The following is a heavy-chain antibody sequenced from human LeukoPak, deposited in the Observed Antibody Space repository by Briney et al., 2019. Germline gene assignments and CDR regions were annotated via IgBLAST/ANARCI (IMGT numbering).Heavy chain of an antibody. CDR1: GYTFTGYY. CDR3: ARGFDGHNAFDI. Sequence: ASVKVSCKASGYTFTGYYMHWVRQAPGQGLEWMGWINPNSGGTNYAQKFQGRVTMTRDTSISTAYMELSRRRSDDTAVYYCARGFDGHNAFDIWGQGTMVTVSS. V-gene: IGHV1-2*02. D-gene: IGHD3-9*01. J-gene: IGHJ3*02. CDR2: INPNSGGT.